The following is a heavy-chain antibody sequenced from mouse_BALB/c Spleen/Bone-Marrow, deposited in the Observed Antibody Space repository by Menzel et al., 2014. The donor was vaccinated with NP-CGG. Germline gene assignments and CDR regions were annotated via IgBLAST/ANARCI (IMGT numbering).Heavy chain of an antibody. CDR1: GYSFTGYY. CDR3: ARKKYGIPYAMDY. V-gene: IGHV1S34*01. D-gene: IGHD2-10*02. J-gene: IGHJ4*01. CDR2: ISCYNGAT. Sequence: LVKTGASVKISCKASGYSFTGYYMHRVKQSHGKSLEWIGYISCYNGATSYNQKFKGKATFTVDTSSSTACMQFNSLASEDSAVYYCARKKYGIPYAMDYWGQGTSVTVSS.